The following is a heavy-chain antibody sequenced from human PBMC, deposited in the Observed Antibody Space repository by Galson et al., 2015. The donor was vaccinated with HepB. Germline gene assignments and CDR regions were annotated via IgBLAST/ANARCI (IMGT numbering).Heavy chain of an antibody. CDR3: AKDYSPDSGYDIDD. V-gene: IGHV3-23*01. Sequence: SLRLSCAASGFTFSRYSMNWVRQAPGKGLEWVSVIWGSGSTIYYADSVKGRFTISRDNSKNTVYLQMNSLRVEDTAVYYCAKDYSPDSGYDIDDWGQGTLVTFSS. J-gene: IGHJ4*02. D-gene: IGHD5-12*01. CDR1: GFTFSRYS. CDR2: IWGSGSTI.